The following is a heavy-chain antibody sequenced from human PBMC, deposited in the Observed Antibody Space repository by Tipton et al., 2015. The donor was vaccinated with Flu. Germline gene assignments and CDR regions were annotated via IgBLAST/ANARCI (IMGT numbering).Heavy chain of an antibody. CDR2: IYPSGNT. CDR1: GGSIASGHY. Sequence: TLSLTCSVSGGSIASGHYFWSWIRQPAGKGLEWIVRIYPSGNTNYNPSLQSRVTMSVDTSRNQFSLSLTSVTAADAAIYYCARSGGYHHYYFDLWGRGTLVSVSS. D-gene: IGHD5-18*01. V-gene: IGHV4-61*02. J-gene: IGHJ2*01. CDR3: ARSGGYHHYYFDL.